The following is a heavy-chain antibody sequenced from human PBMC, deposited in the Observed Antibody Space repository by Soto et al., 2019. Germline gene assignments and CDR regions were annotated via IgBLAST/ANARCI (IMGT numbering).Heavy chain of an antibody. CDR2: IYYSGST. Sequence: SETLSLTCTVSGGSVSSGSYYWSWIRQPPGKGLEWIGYIYYSGSTNYNPSLKSRVTISVDTSKNQFSLKLSSVTAADTAVYYCARGGDTAMVAFTHEYYFDYWGQGTLVIVSS. CDR1: GGSVSSGSYY. CDR3: ARGGDTAMVAFTHEYYFDY. V-gene: IGHV4-61*01. D-gene: IGHD5-18*01. J-gene: IGHJ4*02.